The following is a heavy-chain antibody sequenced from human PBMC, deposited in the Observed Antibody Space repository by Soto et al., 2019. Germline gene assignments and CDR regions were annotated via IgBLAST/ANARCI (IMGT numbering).Heavy chain of an antibody. Sequence: QVQLVQSGAEVKKPGASVKVSCKVSGYTLTELSMHWVRQAPGKGLEWMGGFDPEDGETIYAQKFQGRVIMTEDTSTDAAYMELISLSSEDTAVYYCATGNIVVRGEGGMDVWGQGTTVTVSS. CDR3: ATGNIVVRGEGGMDV. CDR1: GYTLTELS. V-gene: IGHV1-24*01. CDR2: FDPEDGET. J-gene: IGHJ6*02. D-gene: IGHD2-21*01.